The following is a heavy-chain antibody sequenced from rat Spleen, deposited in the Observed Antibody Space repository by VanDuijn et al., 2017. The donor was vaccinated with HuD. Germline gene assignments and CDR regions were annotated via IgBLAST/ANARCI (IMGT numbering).Heavy chain of an antibody. CDR1: GFIFSNYG. D-gene: IGHD1-4*01. CDR2: ITYDSVGS. V-gene: IGHV5-20*01. Sequence: EVQLMESGGGLVQPGRSMKLSCAASGFIFSNYGMAWVRQAPKKGLEWVAYITYDSVGSYYRDSVKGRFSVSRDNAKSTLYLQMDSLRSEDTATYYCTTGTTRVPFDYWGQGVMVTVSS. CDR3: TTGTTRVPFDY. J-gene: IGHJ2*01.